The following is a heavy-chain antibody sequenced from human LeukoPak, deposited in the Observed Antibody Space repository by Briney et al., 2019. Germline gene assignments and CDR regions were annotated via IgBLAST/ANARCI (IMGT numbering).Heavy chain of an antibody. J-gene: IGHJ4*02. CDR1: GFTFSSYG. V-gene: IGHV3-30*02. Sequence: GGSLRLSCAASGFTFSSYGLHWVRQAPGKGLEWVAFIRYDGSNKYYADSVKGRFTISRDNSKNMIYLEMGSLKAEDTAVYYCAKERSLEIAVAGTIFDYWGQGTLVTVSS. CDR3: AKERSLEIAVAGTIFDY. CDR2: IRYDGSNK. D-gene: IGHD6-19*01.